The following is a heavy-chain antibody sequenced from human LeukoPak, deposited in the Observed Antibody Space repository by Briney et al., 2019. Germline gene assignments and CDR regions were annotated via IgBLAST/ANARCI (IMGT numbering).Heavy chain of an antibody. CDR1: GFTFSSYS. CDR3: ARDNGDYYTVWLCDY. CDR2: ISSSSSYI. J-gene: IGHJ4*02. Sequence: GGSLRLSCAAAGFTFSSYSMNWVRQAPGKGLEWVSSISSSSSYIYYADSVKGRFTISRDNAKNSLYLQMNSLRAEDTAVYYCARDNGDYYTVWLCDYWGQGTLVTVSS. D-gene: IGHD4-17*01. V-gene: IGHV3-21*01.